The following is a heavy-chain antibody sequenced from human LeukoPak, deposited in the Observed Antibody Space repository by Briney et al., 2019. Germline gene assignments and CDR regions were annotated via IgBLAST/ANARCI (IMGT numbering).Heavy chain of an antibody. J-gene: IGHJ6*02. V-gene: IGHV3-64D*09. CDR3: VRGYSFGPYGMDV. D-gene: IGHD3-3*01. CDR1: GFXFSSYA. Sequence: GGSLRLSCSASGFXFSSYAIHWVRQAPGKGLEYVSAISDSGGSTYYADSVKGRFTISRDNSKHTLYLQMSSLRAEDTAVYFCVRGYSFGPYGMDVWGQGTTVTVSS. CDR2: ISDSGGST.